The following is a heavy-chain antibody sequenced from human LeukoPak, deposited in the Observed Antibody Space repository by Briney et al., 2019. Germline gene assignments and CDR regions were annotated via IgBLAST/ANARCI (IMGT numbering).Heavy chain of an antibody. CDR2: IKQDGSDK. CDR1: GFTLSGYW. J-gene: IGHJ4*02. D-gene: IGHD2-15*01. V-gene: IGHV3-7*05. CDR3: ARGYGSPDF. Sequence: SGGSLRLSCAASGFTLSGYWMSWVRQAPGKGLEWVASIKQDGSDKYYVDSVKGRFTISRDNAKKTLFLQMNTLRAEDTAVYYCARGYGSPDFWGQGTLVTVSS.